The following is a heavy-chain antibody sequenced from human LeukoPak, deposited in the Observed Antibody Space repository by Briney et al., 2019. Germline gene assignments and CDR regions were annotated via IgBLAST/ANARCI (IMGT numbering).Heavy chain of an antibody. CDR3: AKDGRVRQLTL. Sequence: PGGSLRLSCAASEFTFSSYAMHWVRQAPGKGLEWVAVISYDGSNKYYADSVKGRFTISRDNSKNTLYLQMNSLRAEDTAVYYCAKDGRVRQLTLWGQGTLVTVSS. V-gene: IGHV3-30*04. CDR1: EFTFSSYA. CDR2: ISYDGSNK. J-gene: IGHJ4*02. D-gene: IGHD3/OR15-3a*01.